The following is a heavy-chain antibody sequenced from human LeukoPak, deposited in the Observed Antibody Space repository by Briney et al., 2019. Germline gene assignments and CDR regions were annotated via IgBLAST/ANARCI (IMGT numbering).Heavy chain of an antibody. D-gene: IGHD4-11*01. CDR1: GFTFTSYA. J-gene: IGHJ5*02. CDR3: ADLYSNLNSFDP. CDR2: ITTSGGST. Sequence: PGGSLRLSCVASGFTFTSYAMSWVRQAPGKGLEWVSTITTSGGSTYYADSVEGRFIVSRDNSKNTLYLQMNSLRAEDTAVYYCADLYSNLNSFDPWGQGTLVTVSS. V-gene: IGHV3-23*01.